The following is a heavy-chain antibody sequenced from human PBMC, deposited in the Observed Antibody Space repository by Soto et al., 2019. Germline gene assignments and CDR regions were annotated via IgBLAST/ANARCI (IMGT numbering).Heavy chain of an antibody. V-gene: IGHV4-30-2*01. CDR1: GGSISSGDYC. J-gene: IGHJ6*02. CDR2: IYYSGST. CDR3: VRGQPHRITIFEVVIRSYDYGMDV. D-gene: IGHD3-3*02. Sequence: SETLSLTCAVSGGSISSGDYCWSWIRKPPGKGLEWIGYIYYSGSTYYNPSLKSRVTISVDTSKNQFSLKLRSVTAADTAVYFCVRGQPHRITIFEVVIRSYDYGMDVWGQGTTVTVSS.